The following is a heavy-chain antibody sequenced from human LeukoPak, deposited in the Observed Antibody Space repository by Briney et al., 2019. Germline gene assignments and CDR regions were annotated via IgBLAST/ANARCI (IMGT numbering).Heavy chain of an antibody. CDR1: GGSISSYQ. J-gene: IGHJ4*02. Sequence: SETLSLTCTVSGGSISSYQWSWIRQPPGKGLEWIGNIYDSGSANYNPSLKSRVTISVDTSKNQFSLKLSSVTAADTAVYYCARGGYCGGDCYFYYWGQGTLVTVSS. D-gene: IGHD2-21*02. V-gene: IGHV4-59*08. CDR3: ARGGYCGGDCYFYY. CDR2: IYDSGSA.